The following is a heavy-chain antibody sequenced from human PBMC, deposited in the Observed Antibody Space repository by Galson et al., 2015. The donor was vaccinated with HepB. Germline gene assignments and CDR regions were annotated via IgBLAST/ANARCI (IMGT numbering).Heavy chain of an antibody. V-gene: IGHV3-23*01. J-gene: IGHJ4*02. CDR2: ISHDGGST. CDR1: GFTFNNYA. CDR3: AKDLFCSSTSCYWDS. D-gene: IGHD2-2*01. Sequence: SLRLSCAASGFTFNNYAMSWVRQAPGKGLQWVSAISHDGGSTYYADSVKGRFTISRDNSKNTLDLQMDSLRAEDTALYYCAKDLFCSSTSCYWDSWGQGTLVTVSS.